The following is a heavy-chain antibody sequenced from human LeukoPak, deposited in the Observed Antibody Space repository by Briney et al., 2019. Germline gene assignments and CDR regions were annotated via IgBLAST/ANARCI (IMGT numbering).Heavy chain of an antibody. CDR2: ISDTGNT. CDR1: GFTFSDYA. CDR3: AKAPVITCRGAFCYPFDY. D-gene: IGHD2-15*01. J-gene: IGHJ4*02. Sequence: GGSLRLSCAASGFTFSDYAIHWVRQAPGKGLEWVSAISDTGNTYHADSVKGRFTISRDSSKNTLFLQMNRLRPEDAAVYYCAKAPVITCRGAFCYPFDYWGLGTLVTVSS. V-gene: IGHV3-23*01.